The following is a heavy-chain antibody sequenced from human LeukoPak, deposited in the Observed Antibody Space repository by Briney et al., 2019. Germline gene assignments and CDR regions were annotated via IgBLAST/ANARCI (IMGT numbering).Heavy chain of an antibody. D-gene: IGHD3-9*01. CDR1: GGSISSYY. V-gene: IGHV4-59*12. Sequence: SETLSLTCTVSGGSISSYYWSWIRQPPGKGLEWIGYIYYSGSTNYNPSLKSRVAISVDTYKNQFSLKLSSMTAADTAVYYCARLPRNDILTALDFWGQGTLVTVSS. CDR3: ARLPRNDILTALDF. CDR2: IYYSGST. J-gene: IGHJ4*02.